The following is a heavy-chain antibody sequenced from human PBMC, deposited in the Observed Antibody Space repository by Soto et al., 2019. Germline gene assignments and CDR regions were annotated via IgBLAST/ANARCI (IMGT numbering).Heavy chain of an antibody. CDR3: AKDRMSYCTNGVCYYYYYGMDV. CDR2: ISYDGSNK. CDR1: GFTFSSYG. D-gene: IGHD2-8*01. Sequence: QVQLVESGGGVVQPGRSLRLSCAASGFTFSSYGMHWVRQAPGKGLEWVAVISYDGSNKYYADSVKGRFTISRENSKNTLYLQMNSLRAEDTAVYYCAKDRMSYCTNGVCYYYYYGMDVWGQGTTVTVSS. V-gene: IGHV3-30*18. J-gene: IGHJ6*02.